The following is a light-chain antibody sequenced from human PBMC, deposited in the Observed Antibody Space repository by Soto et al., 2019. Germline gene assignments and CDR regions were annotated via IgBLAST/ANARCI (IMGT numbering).Light chain of an antibody. V-gene: IGKV3-11*01. CDR2: DAY. CDR3: QQRHMWPIT. J-gene: IGKJ5*01. CDR1: QSFRGL. Sequence: THSPVTLSLSPGERATLSCRASQSFRGLLAWYQQKPGQAPRLLIDDAYNRATGIPPRFSGSGSGTDFTLTISSLEPEDSAVYYCQQRHMWPITFGQETRLE.